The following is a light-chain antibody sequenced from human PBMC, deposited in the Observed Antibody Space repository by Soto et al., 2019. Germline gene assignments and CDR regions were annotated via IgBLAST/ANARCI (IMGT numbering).Light chain of an antibody. J-gene: IGKJ4*01. CDR3: QQYNYWPPLT. CDR2: GAS. V-gene: IGKV3-15*01. Sequence: EIVMTQSPGTLSVSPGERATLSCRASQSVSSNVAWYQQKPGQAPRLLTYGASTRATGIPARFSGSGSGTEFTLTISSLQSEDFAVYYWQQYNYWPPLTFGGGTKVEI. CDR1: QSVSSN.